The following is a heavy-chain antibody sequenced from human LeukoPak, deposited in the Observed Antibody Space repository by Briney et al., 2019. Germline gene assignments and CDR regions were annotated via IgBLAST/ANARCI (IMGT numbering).Heavy chain of an antibody. CDR2: IYPGDSGT. Sequence: GESLPISCQGSGYIFTSYCIGWVRQVPGKGREWMGIIYPGDSGTKYSPSFRGQVTISTDKSITTAHLQCSSLNPADTAMYCCANHHDYYDTGGYYFDYWGQGTLVTVSS. CDR1: GYIFTSYC. J-gene: IGHJ4*02. CDR3: ANHHDYYDTGGYYFDY. V-gene: IGHV5-51*01. D-gene: IGHD3-22*01.